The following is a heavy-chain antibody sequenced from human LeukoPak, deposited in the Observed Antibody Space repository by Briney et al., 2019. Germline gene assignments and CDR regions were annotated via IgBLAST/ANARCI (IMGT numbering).Heavy chain of an antibody. CDR3: ARGLEVDGYNYFDY. CDR2: INPNSGGT. D-gene: IGHD5-24*01. Sequence: ASVKVSCKASGYTFTGYYMHWVRQAPGQGLEWMGWINPNSGGTNYAQKFQGRVTMTRDTSISTAYMELSRLRSDDTAVYYCARGLEVDGYNYFDYWGQGTLVTVSS. V-gene: IGHV1-2*02. J-gene: IGHJ4*02. CDR1: GYTFTGYY.